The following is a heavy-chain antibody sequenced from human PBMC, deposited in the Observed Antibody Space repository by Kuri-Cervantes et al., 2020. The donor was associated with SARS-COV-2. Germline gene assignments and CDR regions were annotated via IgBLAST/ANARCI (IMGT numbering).Heavy chain of an antibody. CDR2: INHSGST. V-gene: IGHV4-34*01. Sequence: GSLRLSCAVYGGSFSGYFWSWIRQPPGKGLEWIGEINHSGSTNYNASLKSRVTISVDTSKNQFSLKLNSVTAADTALYYCVGFYYYDSSGFVANYYYMDVWGKGTTVTVSS. CDR1: GGSFSGYF. CDR3: VGFYYYDSSGFVANYYYMDV. J-gene: IGHJ6*03. D-gene: IGHD3-22*01.